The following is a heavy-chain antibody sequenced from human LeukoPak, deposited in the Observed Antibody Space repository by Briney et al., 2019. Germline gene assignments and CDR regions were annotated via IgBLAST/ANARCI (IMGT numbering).Heavy chain of an antibody. J-gene: IGHJ4*02. V-gene: IGHV3-66*01. CDR3: AREHTKCGSGSLNYFDH. CDR2: VFSGGST. CDR1: GFAVSSNY. Sequence: GGSLRLSCAASGFAVSSNYMNWVCQAPGKGLEWVSVVFSGGSTYYADSVKGRFTISRDNSKNTLYLQMNSLRAEDTAVYYCAREHTKCGSGSLNYFDHWGQGTLVTVSS. D-gene: IGHD3-10*01.